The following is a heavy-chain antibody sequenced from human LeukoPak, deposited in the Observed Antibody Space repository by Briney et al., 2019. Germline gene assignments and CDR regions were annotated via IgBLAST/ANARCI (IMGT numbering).Heavy chain of an antibody. CDR2: INHSGIT. CDR1: GGXFSDXY. J-gene: IGHJ6*02. Sequence: GGXFSDXYWRWIRQPPGKGLEWIGEINHSGITNYNPSLKSRVTISVDTSKNQFSLKLSSVTAADTAVYYCARGPRFMVPAAMDVWGQGTTVTVSS. V-gene: IGHV4-34*01. D-gene: IGHD2-2*01. CDR3: ARGPRFMVPAAMDV.